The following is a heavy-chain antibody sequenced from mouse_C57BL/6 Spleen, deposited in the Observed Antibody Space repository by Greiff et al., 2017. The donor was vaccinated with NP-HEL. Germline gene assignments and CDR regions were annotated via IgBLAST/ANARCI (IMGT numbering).Heavy chain of an antibody. J-gene: IGHJ2*01. CDR1: GYAFSSSW. D-gene: IGHD1-1*01. Sequence: QVQLQQSGPELVKPGASVKISCKASGYAFSSSWMNWVKQRPGKGLEWIGRIYPGDGDTNYNGKFKGKATLTADKSSSTAYMQLSSLTSEDSAVYFCARWITTVVATDFDYWGQGTTLTVSS. CDR3: ARWITTVVATDFDY. CDR2: IYPGDGDT. V-gene: IGHV1-82*01.